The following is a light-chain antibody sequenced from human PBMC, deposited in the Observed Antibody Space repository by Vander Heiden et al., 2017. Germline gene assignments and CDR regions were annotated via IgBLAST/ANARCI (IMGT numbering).Light chain of an antibody. CDR1: SSDVGNYNL. J-gene: IGLJ1*01. V-gene: IGLV2-23*02. Sequence: QSALTQPASVSGSPRQSITISCTGTSSDVGNYNLVSWYQQHPGKAPKLMIFEVNKRPSGVSNRFSGSKSGNTASLTISGLQADDEAEHYCCSYAGYSTYVFGTGTRVTVL. CDR3: CSYAGYSTYV. CDR2: EVN.